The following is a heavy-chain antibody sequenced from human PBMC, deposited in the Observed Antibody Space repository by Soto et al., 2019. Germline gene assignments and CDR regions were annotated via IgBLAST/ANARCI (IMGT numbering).Heavy chain of an antibody. V-gene: IGHV4-39*01. CDR3: AEGRAPLTWEYDGSGYYFDY. CDR1: GGSISSTGYY. J-gene: IGHJ4*02. D-gene: IGHD3-22*01. CDR2: IYYSGST. Sequence: PSETLSLTCTVSGGSISSTGYYWGWIRQPPGKGLEWIGSIYYSGSTYYNPSLKSRVTISVDTSKNQFSLRLSSVTAADTAVYFCAEGRAPLTWEYDGSGYYFDYWGQGALVTVSS.